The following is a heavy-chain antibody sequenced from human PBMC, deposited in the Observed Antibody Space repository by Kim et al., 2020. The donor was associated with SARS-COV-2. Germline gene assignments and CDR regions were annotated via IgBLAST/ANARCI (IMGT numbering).Heavy chain of an antibody. Sequence: AQKFQERVTITRDMSTSTAYMELSSLRSEDTAVYYCAAGYSSGWSPFDYWGQGTLVTVSA. CDR3: AAGYSSGWSPFDY. J-gene: IGHJ4*02. D-gene: IGHD6-19*01. V-gene: IGHV1-58*01.